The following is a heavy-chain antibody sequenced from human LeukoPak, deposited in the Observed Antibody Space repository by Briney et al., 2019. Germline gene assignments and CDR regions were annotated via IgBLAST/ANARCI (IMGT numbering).Heavy chain of an antibody. CDR1: GYTLTEVS. CDR3: VIDLREQLDY. D-gene: IGHD3-3*01. V-gene: IGHV1-24*01. J-gene: IGHJ4*02. Sequence: ASVKVSCKVSGYTLTEVSMNWVRQAPGKGLEWMGGFDPEDGEVIFALKFQGRVTMTEDTSTDTAYMELSSLRSEDSAIYYCVIDLREQLDYWGQGTLVHVSS. CDR2: FDPEDGEV.